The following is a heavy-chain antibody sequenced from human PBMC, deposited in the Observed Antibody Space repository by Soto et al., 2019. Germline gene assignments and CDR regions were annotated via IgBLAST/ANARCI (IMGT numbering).Heavy chain of an antibody. Sequence: EVQLVESGGGLVQPGGSVRLSCAASGFTVSTNYRTWVRQAPGKGLEWVSVMFYGGSTYYADSVKGRFTISRDDSTNTLYPQMNSLTAEATAVYYCATTGMGVTLYYYYHGMDVWGQGNTVTVSS. CDR3: ATTGMGVTLYYYYHGMDV. D-gene: IGHD1-26*01. J-gene: IGHJ6*02. CDR1: GFTVSTNY. V-gene: IGHV3-66*01. CDR2: MFYGGST.